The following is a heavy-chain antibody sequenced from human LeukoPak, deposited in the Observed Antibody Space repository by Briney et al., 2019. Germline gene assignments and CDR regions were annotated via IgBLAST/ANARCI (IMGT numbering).Heavy chain of an antibody. CDR1: GFTFSTYW. CDR3: VRYNNGLDY. V-gene: IGHV3-7*01. J-gene: IGHJ4*02. CDR2: IKQDGSEK. Sequence: GGSLRLSCAASGFTFSTYWMSWVRQAPGKGLEWVANIKQDGSEKYYVDSVKGRFSVSRDNARNSLYLQMNSLRSEDTAVYYCVRYNNGLDYWGQGTLVTVSS. D-gene: IGHD2-8*01.